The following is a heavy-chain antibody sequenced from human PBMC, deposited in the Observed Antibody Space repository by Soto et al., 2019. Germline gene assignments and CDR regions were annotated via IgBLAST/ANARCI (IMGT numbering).Heavy chain of an antibody. Sequence: QVQLQESGPGLVKASQTLSLACTVSGGSIDTSDYYWSWIRQQPGKGLEWIGYIFHSGDTYYNPSLTSRLAFSVDTSKNQFSLRLTSATVADTAMYFCVRHPRITRGWHFDLWGLGTLVTVSS. J-gene: IGHJ2*01. CDR2: IFHSGDT. V-gene: IGHV4-31*02. CDR1: GGSIDTSDYY. CDR3: VRHPRITRGWHFDL. D-gene: IGHD1-20*01.